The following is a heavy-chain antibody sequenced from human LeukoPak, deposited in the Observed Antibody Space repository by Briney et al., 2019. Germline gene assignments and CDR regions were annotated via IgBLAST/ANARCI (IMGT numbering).Heavy chain of an antibody. Sequence: GASVKVSCKASGYTFTGYCMHWVRQAPGQGLEWMGWINPNSGGTNYAQKFQGRVTTTRDTSISTAYMELSRLKSDDTAVYYCARNLWFGESSDAFNIWGQGTMVTVSS. CDR2: INPNSGGT. V-gene: IGHV1-2*02. J-gene: IGHJ3*02. CDR3: ARNLWFGESSDAFNI. D-gene: IGHD3-10*01. CDR1: GYTFTGYC.